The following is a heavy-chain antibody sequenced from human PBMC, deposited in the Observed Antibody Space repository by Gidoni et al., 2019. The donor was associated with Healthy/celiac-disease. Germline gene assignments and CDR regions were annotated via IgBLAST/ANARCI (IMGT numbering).Heavy chain of an antibody. J-gene: IGHJ3*02. CDR3: ARGADSSSSDAFDI. CDR2: IWYDVSHK. V-gene: IGHV3-33*01. Sequence: QVQLVESGGGVVQPGRSLRLSCAASGFTFSSYGMQWVRQAPGKGLELVAGIWYDVSHKYYADSVKCRFTISRDNSKNTLYLQMNILRAEDTAVYYCARGADSSSSDAFDIWGQVTMVTVSS. CDR1: GFTFSSYG. D-gene: IGHD6-6*01.